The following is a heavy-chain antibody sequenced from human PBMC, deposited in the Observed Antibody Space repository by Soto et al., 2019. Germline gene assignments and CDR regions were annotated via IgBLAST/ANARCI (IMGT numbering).Heavy chain of an antibody. CDR3: ATHYGDYYTRGFRAFDI. D-gene: IGHD4-17*01. CDR2: IYYSGST. Sequence: SETLSLTCTVSGGSISSYYWSWIRQPPGKGLEWIGYIYYSGSTNYNPSLKSRVTISVDTSKNQFSLKLSSVTAADTAVYYCATHYGDYYTRGFRAFDIWGQGTMVTVSS. CDR1: GGSISSYY. J-gene: IGHJ3*02. V-gene: IGHV4-59*01.